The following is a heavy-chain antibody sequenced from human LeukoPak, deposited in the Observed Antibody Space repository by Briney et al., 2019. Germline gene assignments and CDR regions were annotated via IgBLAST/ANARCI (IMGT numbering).Heavy chain of an antibody. V-gene: IGHV3-53*01. CDR3: ARGDGYIYWDL. CDR2: FYIDGST. D-gene: IGHD5-24*01. J-gene: IGHJ4*02. CDR1: GYPQCRLY. Sequence: GGSLTLVCTPSGYPQCRLYMRGARQAPGKGLEWVSVFYIDGSTYYADSVKGRFTISRDNSKNTLYLQMNSLRAEDTAVYYCARGDGYIYWDLWGQGTLVTVSS.